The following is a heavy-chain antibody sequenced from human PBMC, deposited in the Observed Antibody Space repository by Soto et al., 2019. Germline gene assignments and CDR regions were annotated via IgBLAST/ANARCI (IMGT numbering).Heavy chain of an antibody. J-gene: IGHJ5*01. Sequence: PVGSLRLSCVASGFTLSSFSMSWIRQTPGKGLEWVSSITTGNDYISYADSVKGRFTISRDNAKNSLFLQMNSLKADDTALYFCARDSYSSLFDSWGQGTLVTVSS. D-gene: IGHD6-19*01. CDR2: ITTGNDYI. V-gene: IGHV3-21*01. CDR1: GFTLSSFS. CDR3: ARDSYSSLFDS.